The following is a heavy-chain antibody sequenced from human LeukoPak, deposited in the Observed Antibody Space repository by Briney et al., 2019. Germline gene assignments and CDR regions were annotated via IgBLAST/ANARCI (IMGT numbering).Heavy chain of an antibody. V-gene: IGHV1-46*01. Sequence: GASVKVSCKASGYTFTSYYMHWVRQAPGQGLEWMGIINPSGGSTSYAQKFQGRVTMTRDMSTSTVYMELSSLRSEDTAVYYCARDYYDSSGYYSWPDYWGQGTLVTVSS. D-gene: IGHD3-22*01. CDR3: ARDYYDSSGYYSWPDY. CDR1: GYTFTSYY. J-gene: IGHJ4*02. CDR2: INPSGGST.